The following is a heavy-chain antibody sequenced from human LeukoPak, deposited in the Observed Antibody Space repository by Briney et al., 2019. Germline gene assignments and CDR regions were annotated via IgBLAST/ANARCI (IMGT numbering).Heavy chain of an antibody. CDR2: IYPADSAA. Sequence: GESLEISCKASGYSFTTYWIGWVRQVPGKGLEWVGIIYPADSAAKYSPSFQGQVTISVDKSISTAYLQWSRLEASDTAMFYCARSSGHDAFDIWGQGTMVTVSS. J-gene: IGHJ3*02. CDR3: ARSSGHDAFDI. CDR1: GYSFTTYW. D-gene: IGHD3-10*01. V-gene: IGHV5-51*01.